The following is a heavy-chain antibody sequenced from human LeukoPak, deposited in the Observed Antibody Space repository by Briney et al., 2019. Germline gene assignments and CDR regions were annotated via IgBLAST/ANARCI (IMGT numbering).Heavy chain of an antibody. CDR3: ARDRGYSHGYGKYYYYYYTDV. D-gene: IGHD5-18*01. CDR1: GGTFSSYA. V-gene: IGHV1-69*06. J-gene: IGHJ6*03. CDR2: IIPIFGTT. Sequence: VASVKVSCNASGGTFSSYAISWVRQAPGQGLEWMGGIIPIFGTTNYAQKFQGRVTITADKSTSTAYMELSSLRSEDTAVYYWARDRGYSHGYGKYYYYYYTDVWGKGTTVTVSS.